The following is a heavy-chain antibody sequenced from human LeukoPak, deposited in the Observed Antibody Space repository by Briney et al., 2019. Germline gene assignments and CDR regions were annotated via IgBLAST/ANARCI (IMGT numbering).Heavy chain of an antibody. J-gene: IGHJ5*02. CDR1: GFTFSSYW. D-gene: IGHD4-17*01. V-gene: IGHV3-7*01. CDR3: ATNPYGDYGSWFDP. CDR2: IKQDGSEK. Sequence: GGSLRLSCAASGFTFSSYWLSWVRQAPGKGLEWVANIKQDGSEKYYVDSVKGRFTISRDNAKNSLYLQMNSLRAEDTAVYYCATNPYGDYGSWFDPWGQGTLVTVSS.